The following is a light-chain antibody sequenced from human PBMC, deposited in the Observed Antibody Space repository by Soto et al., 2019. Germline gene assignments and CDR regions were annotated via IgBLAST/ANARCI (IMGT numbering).Light chain of an antibody. V-gene: IGKV3-15*01. Sequence: EIVMTQSPATLSVSPGERAALSCRASQSVRSNLAWYQQKPGQAPRLLIYGASTRPTGIPPRFSGSGSGTEFTLTISSLQSEDFAVYYCQQYSNWPLTFGGGTKVEI. J-gene: IGKJ4*01. CDR1: QSVRSN. CDR2: GAS. CDR3: QQYSNWPLT.